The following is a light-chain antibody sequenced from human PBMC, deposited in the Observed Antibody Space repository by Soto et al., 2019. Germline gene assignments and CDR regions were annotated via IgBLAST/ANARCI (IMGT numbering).Light chain of an antibody. J-gene: IGKJ5*01. CDR2: LGS. CDR3: MQRIEFPRGIT. V-gene: IGKV2-28*01. Sequence: DIVMTQSPLSLPVTPGEPASISCRSSQSLLHSNGYNYLDWYLQKPGQSPQLLIYLGSNRASGVPDRFSGSGSGTDFTLKISRVEAEDVGVYYCMQRIEFPRGITFGQGTRLEIK. CDR1: QSLLHSNGYNY.